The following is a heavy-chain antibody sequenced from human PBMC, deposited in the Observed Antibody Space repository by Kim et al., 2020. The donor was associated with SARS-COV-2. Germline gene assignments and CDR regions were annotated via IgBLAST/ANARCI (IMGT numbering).Heavy chain of an antibody. CDR2: ISGSGGST. D-gene: IGHD2-21*02. J-gene: IGHJ1*01. CDR1: GFTFSSYA. V-gene: IGHV3-23*01. Sequence: GGSLRLSCAASGFTFSSYAMSWVRQAPGKGLEWVSAISGSGGSTYYADSVKGRFTISRDNSKNTLYLQMNSLRAEDTAVYYFAKARSGASYCGGDCFPEYCQRWGQGSLVTVCS. CDR3: AKARSGASYCGGDCFPEYCQR.